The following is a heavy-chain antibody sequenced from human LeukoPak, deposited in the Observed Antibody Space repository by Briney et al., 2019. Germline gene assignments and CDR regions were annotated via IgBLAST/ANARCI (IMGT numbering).Heavy chain of an antibody. CDR3: ARLLRFGVAQQAFDY. D-gene: IGHD3-16*01. CDR1: GFTFSSFW. Sequence: PGGSLRLSCAASGFTFSSFWMSWVRQAPGKGLEWVAKIKQDGSVQYYVDSVKGRFTISRDNAKNSLYLQMNSLRAEDTAVYYCARLLRFGVAQQAFDYWGQGTLVTVSS. CDR2: IKQDGSVQ. V-gene: IGHV3-7*01. J-gene: IGHJ4*02.